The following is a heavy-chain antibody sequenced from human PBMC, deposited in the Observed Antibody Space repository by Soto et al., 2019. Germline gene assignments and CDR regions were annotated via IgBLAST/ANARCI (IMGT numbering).Heavy chain of an antibody. CDR1: GFTFSSYA. CDR3: AIRGYSGYDGHFDY. CDR2: ISGSGGST. V-gene: IGHV3-23*01. J-gene: IGHJ4*02. D-gene: IGHD5-12*01. Sequence: GGSLRLSCAASGFTFSSYAMSWVRQAPGKGLEWVSAISGSGGSTYYAGSVKGRFTISRDNSKNTLYLQMNSLRAEDTAVYYCAIRGYSGYDGHFDYWGQGSVVTVYS.